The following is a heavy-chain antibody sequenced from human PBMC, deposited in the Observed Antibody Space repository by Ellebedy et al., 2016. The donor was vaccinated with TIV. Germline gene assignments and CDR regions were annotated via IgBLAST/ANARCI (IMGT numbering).Heavy chain of an antibody. V-gene: IGHV1-8*01. D-gene: IGHD3-22*01. CDR3: ARRRAGSSGSHDAFDI. J-gene: IGHJ3*02. Sequence: ASVKVSCKASGYTFTSYDINWVRQAPGQGLEWMGWMNPNSGNTGYAQKFQGRITMTRNTSISTAYMELSSLRSDDTAVYYCARRRAGSSGSHDAFDIWGQGTMVTVSS. CDR2: MNPNSGNT. CDR1: GYTFTSYD.